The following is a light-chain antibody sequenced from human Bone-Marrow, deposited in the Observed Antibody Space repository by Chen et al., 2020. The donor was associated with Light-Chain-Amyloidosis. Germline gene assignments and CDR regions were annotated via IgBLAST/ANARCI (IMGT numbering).Light chain of an antibody. V-gene: IGLV3-25*03. Sequence: SYELTQPPSVPVSPAQTARITCSGDALPKQYAYWYQQKPGQAPVLVIYKDSERPSGIPERFSGSSSGTTVTLTISGVQAEDEADYYCQSADSSGTYYVFGTGTKVTVL. CDR3: QSADSSGTYYV. J-gene: IGLJ1*01. CDR2: KDS. CDR1: ALPKQY.